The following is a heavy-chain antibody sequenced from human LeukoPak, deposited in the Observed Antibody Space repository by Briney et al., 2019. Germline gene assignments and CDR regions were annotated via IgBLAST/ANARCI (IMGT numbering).Heavy chain of an antibody. J-gene: IGHJ6*02. V-gene: IGHV4-59*06. Sequence: SETLSLTCTVSGGSISSHYWSWIRQHPGKGLEWIGYIYYSGSIYYNPSLKSRVTISVDTSKNQFSLKLSSETAADTAVYYCARDRKVGIYSVYDPTPNLYYYYYGMDVWGQGTTVTVSS. CDR1: GGSISSHY. CDR2: IYYSGSI. D-gene: IGHD5/OR15-5a*01. CDR3: ARDRKVGIYSVYDPTPNLYYYYYGMDV.